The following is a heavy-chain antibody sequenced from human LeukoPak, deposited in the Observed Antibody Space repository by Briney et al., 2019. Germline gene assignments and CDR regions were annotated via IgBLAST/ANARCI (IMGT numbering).Heavy chain of an antibody. CDR3: ATTTVVTNFDY. D-gene: IGHD4-23*01. V-gene: IGHV4-34*01. CDR1: GGSFSGYY. J-gene: IGHJ4*02. CDR2: INHSGST. Sequence: SETPSLTCAVYGGSFSGYYWSWIRQPPGKGLEWIGEINHSGSTNYNPSLKSRVTISVDTSKNQFSLKLSSVTAADTAVYYCATTTVVTNFDYWGQGTLVTVSS.